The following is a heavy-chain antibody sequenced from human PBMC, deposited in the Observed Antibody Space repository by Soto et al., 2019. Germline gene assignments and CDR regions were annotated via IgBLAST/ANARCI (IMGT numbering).Heavy chain of an antibody. CDR2: ISSSNSTI. Sequence: GGSLILSCAASGFTFSSYSMNWVRQAPGKGLEWVSYISSSNSTIYYADSVKGRFTISRDNAKNSLYLQMNSLRDEDTAVYYCARETVLGRYFDLWGRGTLVTVSS. V-gene: IGHV3-48*02. CDR3: ARETVLGRYFDL. D-gene: IGHD3-16*01. CDR1: GFTFSSYS. J-gene: IGHJ2*01.